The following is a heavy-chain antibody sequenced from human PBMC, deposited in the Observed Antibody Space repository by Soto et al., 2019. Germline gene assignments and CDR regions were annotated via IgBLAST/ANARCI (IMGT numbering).Heavy chain of an antibody. Sequence: QVQLVESGGGVVQPGRSLRLSCAASGFTFSSYAMHWVRQAPGKGLEWVAVISYDGSNKYYADSVKGRFTISRDNSKNTLYLHMNSLRAEDTAVYYCARDSVVNFDYWGQGTLVTVSS. CDR1: GFTFSSYA. V-gene: IGHV3-30-3*01. J-gene: IGHJ4*02. D-gene: IGHD2-15*01. CDR3: ARDSVVNFDY. CDR2: ISYDGSNK.